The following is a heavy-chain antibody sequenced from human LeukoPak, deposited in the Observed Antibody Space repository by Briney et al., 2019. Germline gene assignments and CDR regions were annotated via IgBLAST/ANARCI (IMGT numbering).Heavy chain of an antibody. CDR2: INPNSGGT. CDR1: GYTFTGYY. V-gene: IGHV1-2*02. J-gene: IGHJ5*02. D-gene: IGHD2-2*01. CDR3: AGGYIVVVPAARFNNWFDP. Sequence: ASVKVSCKASGYTFTGYYMHWVRQAPGQGLEWMGWINPNSGGTNYAQKFQGRVTMTRVTSISTAYMELSRLRSDDTAVYYCAGGYIVVVPAARFNNWFDPWGQGTLVTVSS.